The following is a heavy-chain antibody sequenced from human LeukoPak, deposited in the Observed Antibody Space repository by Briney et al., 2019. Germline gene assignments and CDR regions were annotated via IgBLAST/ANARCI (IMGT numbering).Heavy chain of an antibody. J-gene: IGHJ5*02. CDR1: GGSVSSRSHY. D-gene: IGHD2-21*02. V-gene: IGHV4-39*01. CDR3: ARRSSDWHNWFDP. Sequence: SETLSLTCSVSGGSVSSRSHYWGWIRQPPGKGLEWIGSMHYRGTTYYNPSLRSRVTLSVDTSKNQFSLRLSSVTAADAALYYCARRSSDWHNWFDPWGRGILVIVSS. CDR2: MHYRGTT.